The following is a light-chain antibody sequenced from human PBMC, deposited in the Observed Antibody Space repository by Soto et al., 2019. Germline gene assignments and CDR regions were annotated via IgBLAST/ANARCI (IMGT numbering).Light chain of an antibody. V-gene: IGLV1-40*01. CDR2: GNT. CDR1: SSNIGAGYD. CDR3: QSYDSSRVV. J-gene: IGLJ2*01. Sequence: QPVLTQPPSVSGAPGQRVTISCTGNSSNIGAGYDVHWYQQFPGAAPKVLIHGNTNRPAGVPARFSGSKSGTSASLAITGLQTEDAADYYCQSYDSSRVVFGGGTKLTVL.